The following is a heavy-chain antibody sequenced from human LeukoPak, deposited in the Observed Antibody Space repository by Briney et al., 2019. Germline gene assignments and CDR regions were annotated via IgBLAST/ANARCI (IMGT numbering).Heavy chain of an antibody. J-gene: IGHJ3*02. Sequence: SETLSLTCAVYRGSFSGYYWSWIRQPPEKGLEWIGEINHSGSINYNPYLKSRVTISVDTSKNQFSLRLTSVTAADTALYYCARGHDSSGYYGLGIWGQGTMVNVSS. V-gene: IGHV4-34*01. D-gene: IGHD3-22*01. CDR2: INHSGSI. CDR3: ARGHDSSGYYGLGI. CDR1: RGSFSGYY.